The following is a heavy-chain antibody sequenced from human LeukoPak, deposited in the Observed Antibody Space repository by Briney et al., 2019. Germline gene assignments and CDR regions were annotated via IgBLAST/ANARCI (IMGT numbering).Heavy chain of an antibody. CDR3: ARDGHYTIYELRFDY. CDR1: GFTFSTYW. J-gene: IGHJ4*02. V-gene: IGHV3-7*01. D-gene: IGHD5/OR15-5a*01. CDR2: MRRDGNEI. Sequence: PGGSLRLSCSASGFTFSTYWMSWVRQAPGKGLEWVANMRRDGNEIYYLDSVRGRFTISRDNAENSLYLQMNSLRAEDTGVYYCARDGHYTIYELRFDYWGQGALVTVSS.